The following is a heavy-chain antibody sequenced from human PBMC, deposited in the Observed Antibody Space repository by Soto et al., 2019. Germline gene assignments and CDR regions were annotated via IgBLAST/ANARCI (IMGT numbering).Heavy chain of an antibody. Sequence: ASVKVSCKASGYTFTSYYMHWVRQAPGQGLEWMGIINPSGGSTSYAQKFQGRVTMTRDTSTSTVYMELSSLRSEDTAVYYCATGPEYYDILTGYYKEHVDIWGQGTMVTVSS. D-gene: IGHD3-9*01. CDR2: INPSGGST. J-gene: IGHJ3*02. CDR3: ATGPEYYDILTGYYKEHVDI. V-gene: IGHV1-46*01. CDR1: GYTFTSYY.